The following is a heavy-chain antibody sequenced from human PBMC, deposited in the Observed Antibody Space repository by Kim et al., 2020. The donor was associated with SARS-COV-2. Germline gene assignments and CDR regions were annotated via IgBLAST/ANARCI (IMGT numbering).Heavy chain of an antibody. J-gene: IGHJ4*02. CDR2: IYYSGST. CDR3: AREQRGSGSYVIDY. V-gene: IGHV4-59*01. Sequence: SETLSLTCTVSGGSISSYYWSWIRQPPGKGLEWIGYIYYSGSTNYNPSLKSRVTISVDTSKNQFSLNLTSVTAADTAVYYCAREQRGSGSYVIDYWGQGTLVTVSS. CDR1: GGSISSYY. D-gene: IGHD3-10*01.